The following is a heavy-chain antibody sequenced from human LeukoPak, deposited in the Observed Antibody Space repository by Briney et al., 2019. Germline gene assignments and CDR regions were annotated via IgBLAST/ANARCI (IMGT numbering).Heavy chain of an antibody. V-gene: IGHV3-48*03. CDR2: ISSSGSII. Sequence: GGSLRLSCAASGFTSSSYEMNWVRQAPGKGLEWVSYISSSGSIIYYADSVKGRFTISRDNAKNSLYLQMSSLRAEDTAVYYCARERFTYGSDFWGQGTLVTVSS. CDR1: GFTSSSYE. D-gene: IGHD5-18*01. CDR3: ARERFTYGSDF. J-gene: IGHJ4*02.